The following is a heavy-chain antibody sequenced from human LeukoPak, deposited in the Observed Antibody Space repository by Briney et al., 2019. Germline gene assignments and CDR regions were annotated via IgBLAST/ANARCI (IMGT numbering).Heavy chain of an antibody. D-gene: IGHD2-2*01. CDR1: GGTFSSYA. Sequence: GSSVKVSCKASGGTFSSYAISWVRQAPGQGPEWMGGIIPIFGTANYAQKFQGRVTITADESTSTAYMELSSLRSEDMAVYYCAREDIVVVPAAIQGSYYYYGMDVWGQGTTVTVSS. CDR3: AREDIVVVPAAIQGSYYYYGMDV. V-gene: IGHV1-69*01. CDR2: IIPIFGTA. J-gene: IGHJ6*02.